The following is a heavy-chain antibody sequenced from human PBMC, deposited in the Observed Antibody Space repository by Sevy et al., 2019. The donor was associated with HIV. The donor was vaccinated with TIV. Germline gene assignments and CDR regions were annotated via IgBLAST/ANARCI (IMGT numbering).Heavy chain of an antibody. J-gene: IGHJ4*02. CDR2: LSAENGHT. D-gene: IGHD6-13*01. CDR3: ATKGIIAVGTLDY. CDR1: SYSFSTYD. V-gene: IGHV1-18*01. Sequence: ASVKVSCKTSSYSFSTYDFIWVRQAPGQGLDWLGWLSAENGHTLCAQRFQGRVTMTTDTSASEVYMELRNLRSDDTAIYYCATKGIIAVGTLDYWVQGTLVTVSS.